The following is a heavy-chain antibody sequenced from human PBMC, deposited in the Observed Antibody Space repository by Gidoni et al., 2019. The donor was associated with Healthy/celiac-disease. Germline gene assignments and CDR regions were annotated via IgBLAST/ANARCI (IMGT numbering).Heavy chain of an antibody. D-gene: IGHD1-26*01. CDR1: GYTFTSYG. CDR2: ISAYNDNT. V-gene: IGHV1-18*01. J-gene: IGHJ4*02. Sequence: QVQLVQSGAEVKKPGASVKVYCKASGYTFTSYGISWVRQAPGQGLEWMGWISAYNDNTNYAQKLQGRVTMTTDTFTSTAYMELRSLRSDDTAVYYCARDKFQVGATDFDYWGQGTLVTVSS. CDR3: ARDKFQVGATDFDY.